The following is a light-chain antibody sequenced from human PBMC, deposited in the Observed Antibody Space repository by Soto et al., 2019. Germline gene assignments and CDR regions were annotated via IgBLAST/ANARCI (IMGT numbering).Light chain of an antibody. CDR3: QQYDNSIT. J-gene: IGKJ5*01. CDR2: GAS. V-gene: IGKV3-20*01. Sequence: EIVLTQSPDTVSLSPGETATLSCRASQSVNSNYLAWYQQKPGQAPRLLIYGASSRATGIPDRFSGSGSGTDFSLTISRLEPEDFAVLYCQQYDNSITFGQGTRLEIE. CDR1: QSVNSNY.